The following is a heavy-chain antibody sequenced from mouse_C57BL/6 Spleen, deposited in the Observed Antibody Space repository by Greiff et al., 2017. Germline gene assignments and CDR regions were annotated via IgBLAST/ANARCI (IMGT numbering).Heavy chain of an antibody. D-gene: IGHD1-1*01. V-gene: IGHV1-26*01. CDR2: INPNNGGT. J-gene: IGHJ3*01. CDR1: GYTFTDYY. Sequence: VQLQQSGPELVKPGASVKISCTASGYTFTDYYMNWVKQSHGKSLEWIGDINPNNGGTSYNQKFKGKATLTVDKSSSTASMELRRLTSEDSAVYYCARSYYCGSSYWFAYWGQGTLVTVSA. CDR3: ARSYYCGSSYWFAY.